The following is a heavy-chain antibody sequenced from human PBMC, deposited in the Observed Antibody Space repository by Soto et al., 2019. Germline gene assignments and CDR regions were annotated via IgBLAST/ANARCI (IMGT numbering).Heavy chain of an antibody. CDR1: GFTFSSYG. V-gene: IGHV3-33*01. CDR3: ARDPLYSSGWYDPYYFDY. Sequence: QVQLVESGGGVVQPGRSLRLSCAASGFTFSSYGMHWVRQAPGKGLEWVAVIWYDGSNKYYADSVKGRFTISRDNSKNTLYLQMNSLRAEDTAVYYCARDPLYSSGWYDPYYFDYWGQGTLVTVSS. D-gene: IGHD6-19*01. J-gene: IGHJ4*02. CDR2: IWYDGSNK.